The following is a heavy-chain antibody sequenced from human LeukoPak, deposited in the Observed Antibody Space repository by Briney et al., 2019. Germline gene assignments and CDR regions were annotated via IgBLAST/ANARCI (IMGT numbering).Heavy chain of an antibody. CDR3: ARGPRFHYDILTGYYNYFDY. D-gene: IGHD3-9*01. CDR1: GYTFTVYY. Sequence: GASVTVSFKASGYTFTVYYMHWVRQAPGQGLEWMGWINPNSGGTNYAQKFQGRVTMTRDTPISTAYMELSRLRSDDTAVYYCARGPRFHYDILTGYYNYFDYWGQGTLVTVSS. CDR2: INPNSGGT. J-gene: IGHJ4*02. V-gene: IGHV1-2*02.